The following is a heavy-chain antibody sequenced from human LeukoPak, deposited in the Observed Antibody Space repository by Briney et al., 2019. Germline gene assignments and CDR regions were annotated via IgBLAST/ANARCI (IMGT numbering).Heavy chain of an antibody. CDR2: ISGSGGST. J-gene: IGHJ4*02. CDR3: AKDSGSYSRGVRGFDY. Sequence: GGSLRLSCAASGFTFGSYAMSWVRQAPGKGLEWVSAISGSGGSTYYADSVKGRFTISRDNSKNTLYLQMNSLRAEDTAVYYCAKDSGSYSRGVRGFDYWGQGTLVTVSS. V-gene: IGHV3-23*01. CDR1: GFTFGSYA. D-gene: IGHD1-26*01.